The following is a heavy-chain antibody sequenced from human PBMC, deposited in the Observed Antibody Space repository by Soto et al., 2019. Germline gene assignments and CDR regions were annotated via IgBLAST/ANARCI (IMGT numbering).Heavy chain of an antibody. D-gene: IGHD6-13*01. CDR2: IIPIFGTA. J-gene: IGHJ3*02. V-gene: IGHV1-69*13. CDR1: GGTFSSYA. Sequence: ASVKVSCKASGGTFSSYAISWVRQAPGQGLEWMGGIIPIFGTANYAQKFQGRVTITADESTSTAYMELSSLRSEDTAVYYCARRDSSSYLGAFDIWGQGTMVTVSS. CDR3: ARRDSSSYLGAFDI.